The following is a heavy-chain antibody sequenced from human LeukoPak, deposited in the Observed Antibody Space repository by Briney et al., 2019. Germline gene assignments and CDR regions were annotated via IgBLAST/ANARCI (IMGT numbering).Heavy chain of an antibody. CDR1: GVSISSGDYY. D-gene: IGHD4-23*01. CDR3: ARYYGGSFGYYFDY. J-gene: IGHJ4*02. V-gene: IGHV4-30-4*01. Sequence: SETLSLTCTVSGVSISSGDYYWRWIRQPPGKGLEWIGYIYYSGSTYYNPSLKSRLTISVDTSKNQFSLKLSSATAADTAVYYCARYYGGSFGYYFDYWGQGTLVTVSS. CDR2: IYYSGST.